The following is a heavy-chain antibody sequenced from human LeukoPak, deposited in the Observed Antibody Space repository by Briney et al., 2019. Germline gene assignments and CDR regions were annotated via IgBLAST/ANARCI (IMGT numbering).Heavy chain of an antibody. CDR2: IYYSGST. J-gene: IGHJ5*02. CDR3: TRLRTTRYCSSTSCYFHWFDP. Sequence: SETLSLTCTVSGGSISSYYWSWIRQPPGKGLEWIGYIYYSGSTNYNPSLKSRVTISVDTSKNQFSLKLSSVTVADTAVYYCTRLRTTRYCSSTSCYFHWFDPWAREPWSPSPQ. D-gene: IGHD2-2*01. V-gene: IGHV4-59*08. CDR1: GGSISSYY.